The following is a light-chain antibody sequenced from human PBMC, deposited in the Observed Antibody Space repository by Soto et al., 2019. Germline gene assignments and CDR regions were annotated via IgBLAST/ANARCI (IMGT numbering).Light chain of an antibody. Sequence: IVLTQSPGTLSLSPGERATLSCRTSQSVSSSYLAWYQQKPGQAPRLLIYGASSRATGIPDRFSGSGFETDFTLTISRLEPEDFAVYFCQQYNNWPTFGQGTKVEIK. CDR1: QSVSSSY. CDR3: QQYNNWPT. J-gene: IGKJ1*01. V-gene: IGKV3-20*01. CDR2: GAS.